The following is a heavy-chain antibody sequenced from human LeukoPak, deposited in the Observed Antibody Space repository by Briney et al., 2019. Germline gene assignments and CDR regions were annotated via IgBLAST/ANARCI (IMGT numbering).Heavy chain of an antibody. CDR3: AIDCSGGSCYSGY. V-gene: IGHV3-7*01. Sequence: GGSLRLSCAASGFTFSSYWMSWVRQAPGKGLEGVANIKQDGSEKYYVDSVKGRFTISRDNAKNSLYLQMNSLRAEDTAVYYCAIDCSGGSCYSGYWGQGTLVTVSS. D-gene: IGHD2-15*01. J-gene: IGHJ4*02. CDR2: IKQDGSEK. CDR1: GFTFSSYW.